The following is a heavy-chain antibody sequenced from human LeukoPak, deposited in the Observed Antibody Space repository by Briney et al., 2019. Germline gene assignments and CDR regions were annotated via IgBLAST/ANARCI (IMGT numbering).Heavy chain of an antibody. J-gene: IGHJ4*02. CDR1: GFTFSAYY. CDR3: ARDPTYYYGAGPGY. Sequence: GGSLRLSCAASGFTFSAYYMSWIRQAPGKGLEWVSYISRSGSTIYYADSVKGRFTISRDNDKNALYLQTNSLRAEDTAVYYCARDPTYYYGAGPGYWGQGTLVTVAS. V-gene: IGHV3-11*01. CDR2: ISRSGSTI. D-gene: IGHD3-10*01.